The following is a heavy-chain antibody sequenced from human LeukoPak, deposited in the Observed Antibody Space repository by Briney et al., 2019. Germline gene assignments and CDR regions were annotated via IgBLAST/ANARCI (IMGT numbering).Heavy chain of an antibody. Sequence: SETLSLTCAVYGGSFRGYYWSWIRQPPGKGLEWIGEINHSGSTNYNPSLKSRVTISVDTSKNQFSLKLSSVTAADTAVYYCAIYYPPPGSVDYWGQGTLVTVSS. D-gene: IGHD3-22*01. J-gene: IGHJ4*02. CDR1: GGSFRGYY. CDR3: AIYYPPPGSVDY. V-gene: IGHV4-34*01. CDR2: INHSGST.